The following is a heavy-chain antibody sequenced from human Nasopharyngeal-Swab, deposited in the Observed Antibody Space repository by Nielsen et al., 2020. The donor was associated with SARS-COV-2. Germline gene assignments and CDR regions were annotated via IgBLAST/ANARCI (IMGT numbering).Heavy chain of an antibody. V-gene: IGHV4-34*01. CDR2: INHRGSP. Sequence: SETLSLTCAVYGGSLSGSSWSWIRHPTGKGQEWIGDINHRGSPNYNPSLKSRVTIPVDTSKKRFSLKLSSVTAADTAVYYCARAPVWDDYVWGSYRAAAFDYWGQGTLVTVSS. CDR1: GGSLSGSS. CDR3: ARAPVWDDYVWGSYRAAAFDY. J-gene: IGHJ4*02. D-gene: IGHD3-16*02.